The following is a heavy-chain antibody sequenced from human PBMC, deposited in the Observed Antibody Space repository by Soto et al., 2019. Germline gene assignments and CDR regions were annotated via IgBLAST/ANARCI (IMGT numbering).Heavy chain of an antibody. J-gene: IGHJ4*02. D-gene: IGHD5-18*01. CDR3: ARGKPLNAAMVPYYFDY. Sequence: SVKVCWKASGGTFSSYAISWVRQAPGQGLEWMGGIIPIFGTANYAQKFQGRVTITADKSTSTAYMELSSLRSEDTAVYYCARGKPLNAAMVPYYFDYWGQGTLVTVSS. CDR1: GGTFSSYA. CDR2: IIPIFGTA. V-gene: IGHV1-69*06.